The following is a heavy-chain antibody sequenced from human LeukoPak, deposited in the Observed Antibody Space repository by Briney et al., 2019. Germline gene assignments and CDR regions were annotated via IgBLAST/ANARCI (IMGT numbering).Heavy chain of an antibody. Sequence: ASVKVSCKASGYTFTVYYMHWVRQAPGQGLEWMGWINPNSGGTNYAQKFQGRVTMTRDTSISTAYMEPSRLRSDDTAVYYCARVRIAVAGKYYFDYWGQGTLVTVSS. V-gene: IGHV1-2*02. J-gene: IGHJ4*02. CDR3: ARVRIAVAGKYYFDY. CDR2: INPNSGGT. D-gene: IGHD6-19*01. CDR1: GYTFTVYY.